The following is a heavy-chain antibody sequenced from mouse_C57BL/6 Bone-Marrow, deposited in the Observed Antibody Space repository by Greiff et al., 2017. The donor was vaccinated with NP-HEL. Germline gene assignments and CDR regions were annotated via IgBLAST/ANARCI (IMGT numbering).Heavy chain of an antibody. V-gene: IGHV5-4*03. CDR3: ARKQYYFDY. D-gene: IGHD6-1*01. Sequence: EVKLVESGGGLWKPGGSLKPSVAAPGFISGTYACSWVRQTPKRRLEWVATISDGGSYTYYPDNVKGRFTISRDNAKNNLYLQMSHLKSEDTAMYYCARKQYYFDYWGQGTTLTVSS. CDR2: ISDGGSYT. J-gene: IGHJ2*01. CDR1: GFISGTYA.